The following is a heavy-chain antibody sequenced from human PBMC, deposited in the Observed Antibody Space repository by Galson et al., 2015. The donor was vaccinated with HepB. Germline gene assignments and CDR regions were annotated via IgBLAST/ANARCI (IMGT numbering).Heavy chain of an antibody. V-gene: IGHV4-59*01. D-gene: IGHD3-10*01. CDR3: ARLRRYYDSGSYLPYYFDY. CDR2: IYYSGST. CDR1: AASISSYY. Sequence: TCTVSAASISSYYWSWIRQPPGKGLEWIGYIYYSGSTNYNPSLKSRVTISVDTSKNQFSPKLSSVTAADTAVYYCARLRRYYDSGSYLPYYFDYWGQGTLVTVSS. J-gene: IGHJ4*02.